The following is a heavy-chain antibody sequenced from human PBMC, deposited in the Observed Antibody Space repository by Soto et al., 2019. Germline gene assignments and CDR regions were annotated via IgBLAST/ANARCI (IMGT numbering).Heavy chain of an antibody. D-gene: IGHD6-13*01. V-gene: IGHV3-33*01. CDR1: GFTFSSYG. J-gene: IGHJ4*02. CDR2: IWYDGSNK. CDR3: ASLSSSWSIDDY. Sequence: QVQLVESGGGVVQPGRSLRLSCAASGFTFSSYGMHWVRQAPGKGLEWVAVIWYDGSNKYYADSVKGRFTISRDNSKNTLYLQMNSLRAEDTAVYYCASLSSSWSIDDYWGQGTLVTVSS.